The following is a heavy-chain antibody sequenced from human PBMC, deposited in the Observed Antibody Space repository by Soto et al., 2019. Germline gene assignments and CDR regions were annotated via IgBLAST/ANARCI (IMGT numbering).Heavy chain of an antibody. CDR2: IRDRLNHYAT. V-gene: IGHV3-73*01. CDR1: GFTFSGPA. Sequence: EVQLVESGGGLVQPGGSLKLSCAASGFTFSGPAMHWVRQASGKGLEWIARIRDRLNHYATAYAALVKGRFTISRDHSKSTSFRQMTSLKTEDTAVYYCTRNNPRGYMGLWGKGTTVTVSS. J-gene: IGHJ6*03. D-gene: IGHD3-10*01. CDR3: TRNNPRGYMGL.